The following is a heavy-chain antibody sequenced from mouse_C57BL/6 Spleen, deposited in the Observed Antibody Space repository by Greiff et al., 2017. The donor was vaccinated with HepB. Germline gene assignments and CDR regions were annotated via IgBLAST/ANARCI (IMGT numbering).Heavy chain of an antibody. CDR2: IHPNSGST. J-gene: IGHJ1*03. CDR1: GYTFTSYW. CDR3: AREGGYPWYFDV. V-gene: IGHV1-64*01. Sequence: QVQLKQSGAELVKPGASVKLSCKASGYTFTSYWMHWVKQRPGQGLEWIGMIHPNSGSTNYNEKFKSKATLTVDKSSSTAYMQLSSLTSEDSAVYYCAREGGYPWYFDVWGTGTTVTVSS. D-gene: IGHD2-2*01.